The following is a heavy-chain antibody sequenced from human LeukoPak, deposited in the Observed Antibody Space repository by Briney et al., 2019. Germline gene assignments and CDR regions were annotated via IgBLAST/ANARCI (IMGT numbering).Heavy chain of an antibody. V-gene: IGHV3-30*03. Sequence: GGSLRLSCAASGFTFSSYGMHWVRQAPGKGLEWVAVISYDGSNKYYADSVKGRFTISRDNSKNTRYLQMNSLRAEDTAVYYCALTISSGYFYWGQGTLVTVSS. CDR3: ALTISSGYFY. CDR2: ISYDGSNK. D-gene: IGHD3-22*01. J-gene: IGHJ4*02. CDR1: GFTFSSYG.